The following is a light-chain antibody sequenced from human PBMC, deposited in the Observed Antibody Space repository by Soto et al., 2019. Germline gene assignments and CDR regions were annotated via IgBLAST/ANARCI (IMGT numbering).Light chain of an antibody. CDR1: QSVSNNY. J-gene: IGKJ1*01. V-gene: IGKV3-20*01. CDR3: QQYNNWPPT. Sequence: EIVLTQSPGTLSLSPGERATLSCRASQSVSNNYLAWYQQKPGQAPRLLGATDIAARFSVSGSATDFTLTISSLQPEDFAVYYCQQYNNWPPTFGQGTKVDIK.